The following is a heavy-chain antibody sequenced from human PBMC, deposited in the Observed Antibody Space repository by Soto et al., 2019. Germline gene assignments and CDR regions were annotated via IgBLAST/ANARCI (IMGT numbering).Heavy chain of an antibody. V-gene: IGHV4-59*08. Sequence: QVQLQESGPGLVKPSETPSLTCTVSGGSITYNYWSWIRQPPGKGLEWIGYVYYSGNTNYDTNYNPSLRSRVTISVDTSKNQFSLRLSSVTAADTAVYFCARHYSGSWFFDFWGQGALVTVSS. CDR1: GGSITYNY. D-gene: IGHD6-13*01. CDR2: VYYSGNTNYDT. J-gene: IGHJ4*02. CDR3: ARHYSGSWFFDF.